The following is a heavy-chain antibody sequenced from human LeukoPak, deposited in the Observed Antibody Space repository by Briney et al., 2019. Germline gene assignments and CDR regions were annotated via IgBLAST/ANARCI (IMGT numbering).Heavy chain of an antibody. CDR3: ARGRHRGEDLPYYFDY. CDR1: GGSISSSSYY. V-gene: IGHV4-39*07. CDR2: IYYSGST. J-gene: IGHJ4*02. Sequence: SETLSLTCTVSGGSISSSSYYWGWIRQPPGKGLEWIGSIYYSGSTYYNPSLKSRVTISVDRSKNQFSLKLSSVTAADTAVYYCARGRHRGEDLPYYFDYWGQGTLVTVSS. D-gene: IGHD3-10*01.